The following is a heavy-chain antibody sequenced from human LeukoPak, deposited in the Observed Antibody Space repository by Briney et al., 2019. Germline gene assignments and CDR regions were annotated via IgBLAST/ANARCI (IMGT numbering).Heavy chain of an antibody. Sequence: SVKVSFKASGGTFSSYAISWVRQAPGQGLEWMGGIIPIFGTANYAQKFQGRVTITADESTSTAYMELSSLRSEDTAVYYCAALHYYDSSGYYYSRYYYMDVWGKGTTVTVSS. CDR3: AALHYYDSSGYYYSRYYYMDV. D-gene: IGHD3-22*01. J-gene: IGHJ6*03. CDR1: GGTFSSYA. V-gene: IGHV1-69*13. CDR2: IIPIFGTA.